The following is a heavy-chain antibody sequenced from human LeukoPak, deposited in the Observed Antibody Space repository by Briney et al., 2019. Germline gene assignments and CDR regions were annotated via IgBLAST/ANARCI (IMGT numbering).Heavy chain of an antibody. D-gene: IGHD3-16*01. CDR1: RFTLGDYY. CDR2: ISYDGNNQ. J-gene: IGHJ6*03. V-gene: IGHV3-30*18. Sequence: GGSLRLSCVASRFTLGDYYMNWIRQAPGKGLEWVAIISYDGNNQKYGDSVKGRFTVSRDSSQNTVYLQMSNLRAEDTAVYYCAKEASTYDGYMDVWGQGTTVTVSS. CDR3: AKEASTYDGYMDV.